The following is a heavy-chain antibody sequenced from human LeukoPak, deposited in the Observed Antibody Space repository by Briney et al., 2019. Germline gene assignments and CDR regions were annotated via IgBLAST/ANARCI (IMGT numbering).Heavy chain of an antibody. CDR1: VGTFSSYA. V-gene: IGHV1-69*13. J-gene: IGHJ4*02. CDR3: VRLGSTSPGNWYKLFDQ. Sequence: ASVKVSCKPSVGTFSSYAISWVRQAPGQGLEWMGGIIPIFGTANYAQKFQGRVTITADESTSTAYMELSSLRSEDTAVYYCVRLGSTSPGNWYKLFDQWGQGTLVTVSS. CDR2: IIPIFGTA. D-gene: IGHD2-2*01.